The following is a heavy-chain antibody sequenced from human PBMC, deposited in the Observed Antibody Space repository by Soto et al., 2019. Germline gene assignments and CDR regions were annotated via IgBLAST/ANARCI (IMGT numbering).Heavy chain of an antibody. CDR2: INTYNGDT. V-gene: IGHV1-18*01. CDR1: GYIFSSFG. CDR3: ARGYCSFAGCRLDC. Sequence: HVQLVQSGDEVMKPGASVKVSCKASGYIFSSFGISWVRQVPGQGLEWMGWINTYNGDTTYAQKFQGRVTMTTDTSTSAAYMELRSLISDDTAVYYCARGYCSFAGCRLDCWGQGPLVTVSS. J-gene: IGHJ4*02. D-gene: IGHD2-15*01.